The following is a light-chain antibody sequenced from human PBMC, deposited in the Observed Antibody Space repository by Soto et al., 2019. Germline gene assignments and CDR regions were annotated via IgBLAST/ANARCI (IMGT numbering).Light chain of an antibody. CDR2: EVS. V-gene: IGLV2-14*01. Sequence: QSALTQPASVSGSPGQSITISCTGGYNYVSWYQQHPGKAPKLLIYEVSYRPSGVSNRCSGSKSGNTASLTISGLQAEDEADYYCTSSTSSSTVFGTGTKVTVL. CDR1: GYNY. J-gene: IGLJ1*01. CDR3: TSSTSSSTV.